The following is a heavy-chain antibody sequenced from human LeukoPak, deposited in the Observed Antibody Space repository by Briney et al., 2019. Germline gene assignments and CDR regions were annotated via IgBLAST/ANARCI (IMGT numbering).Heavy chain of an antibody. D-gene: IGHD2-15*01. CDR2: INPSGGST. CDR1: GYTFTSYY. V-gene: IGHV1-46*01. Sequence: GASVKVSCKASGYTFTSYYMHWVRQAPGQGLEWMGIINPSGGSTSYAQKFQGRVTMTRDTSTSTVYMELSSLRSEDTAVYYCARGPGIVVVVAALGDYWGQGTLVTVSS. J-gene: IGHJ4*02. CDR3: ARGPGIVVVVAALGDY.